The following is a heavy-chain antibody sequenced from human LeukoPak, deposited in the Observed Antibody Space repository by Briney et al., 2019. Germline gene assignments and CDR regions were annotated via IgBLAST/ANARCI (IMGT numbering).Heavy chain of an antibody. CDR2: IYYSGST. CDR3: ARDLTADSSGYYYSSRWFDP. J-gene: IGHJ5*02. CDR1: GGSISSYY. Sequence: SETLSLTCTVSGGSISSYYWSWIRQPPGKGLEWIRYIYYSGSTNYNPSLKSRVTISVDTSKNQFSLKLSSVTAADTAVYYCARDLTADSSGYYYSSRWFDPWGQGTLVTVSS. V-gene: IGHV4-59*01. D-gene: IGHD3-22*01.